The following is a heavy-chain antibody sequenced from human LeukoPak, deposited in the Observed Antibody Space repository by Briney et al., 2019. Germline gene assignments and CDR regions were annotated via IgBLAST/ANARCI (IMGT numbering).Heavy chain of an antibody. J-gene: IGHJ5*02. CDR2: ISAYNGNT. CDR1: GYTFTSYG. V-gene: IGHV1-18*01. Sequence: GASVKVSCKASGYTFTSYGISWVRQAPGQGLEWMGWISAYNGNTNYAQKLQGRVTMTTDTSTSTAYMELRSLRSDDTAVYYCARGPLRTTRANWFDPWGQGTLVTVSS. D-gene: IGHD4-17*01. CDR3: ARGPLRTTRANWFDP.